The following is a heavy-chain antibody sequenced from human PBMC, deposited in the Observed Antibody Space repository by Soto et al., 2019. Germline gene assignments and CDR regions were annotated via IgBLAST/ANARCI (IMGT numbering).Heavy chain of an antibody. CDR2: ISYSGVTT. Sequence: EVQLLESGGDLVQPGGSLRLSCAASGFTFNSCAMSWVRQAPGKGLEWVSTISYSGVTTYYTDSVKGRFTISRDNSKNTLYLQMDSLRAEDTAIYYCANQGIAVAFDHFDFCGQGTMVTVSP. D-gene: IGHD6-19*01. CDR3: ANQGIAVAFDHFDF. J-gene: IGHJ3*01. CDR1: GFTFNSCA. V-gene: IGHV3-23*01.